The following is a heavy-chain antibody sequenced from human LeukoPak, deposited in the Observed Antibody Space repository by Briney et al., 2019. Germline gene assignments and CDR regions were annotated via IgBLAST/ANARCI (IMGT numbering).Heavy chain of an antibody. D-gene: IGHD6-19*01. CDR2: INPNSGGT. CDR3: ARVDSSGWLPANY. Sequence: ASVKVSCKASGGTFSSYAISWVRQAPGQGLEWMGWINPNSGGTNYAQKFQGRVTMTRDTSISTAYMELSRLRSDDTAVYYCARVDSSGWLPANYWGQGTLVTVSS. V-gene: IGHV1-2*02. CDR1: GGTFSSYA. J-gene: IGHJ4*02.